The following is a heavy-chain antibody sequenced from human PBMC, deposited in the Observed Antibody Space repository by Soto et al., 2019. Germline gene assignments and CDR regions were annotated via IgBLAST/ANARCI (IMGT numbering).Heavy chain of an antibody. CDR2: IFYRGTT. J-gene: IGHJ4*02. Sequence: PSETLSLTCTVSGDSTSSGGYYWGWIRQYPGKGLEWIGYIFYRGTTFYNPSLKSRVSIAVDTSNNQFSLKLSSVTAADTAVYYCARGRDLDIHCSDSSGYYTDYWGQGTLVTVSS. CDR1: GDSTSSGGYY. V-gene: IGHV4-31*03. CDR3: ARGRDLDIHCSDSSGYYTDY. D-gene: IGHD3-22*01.